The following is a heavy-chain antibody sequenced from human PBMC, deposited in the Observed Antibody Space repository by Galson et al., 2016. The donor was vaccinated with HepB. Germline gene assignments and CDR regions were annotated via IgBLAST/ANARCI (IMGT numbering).Heavy chain of an antibody. V-gene: IGHV4-59*01. CDR3: ARGDGYNYY. D-gene: IGHD5-24*01. CDR2: IHSSGST. CDR1: GLSLNNYY. J-gene: IGHJ4*02. Sequence: SETLSLTCSVSGLSLNNYYWCWIRQPPGKGLEWIGHIHSSGSTSYNPSLQSRVTISVDTSKSQFSLNLSSVTAAATAVYYCARGDGYNYYWGQGTLVTVSS.